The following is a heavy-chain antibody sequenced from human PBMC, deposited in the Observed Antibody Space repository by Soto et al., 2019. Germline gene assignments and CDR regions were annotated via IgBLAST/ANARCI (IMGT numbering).Heavy chain of an antibody. CDR3: ASLNFDILTGYYAFDL. Sequence: SETLSLTCTVSGGSISSSSFHWGWIRQPPGKGLEYIGYISYSGSTNYNPSLKSRVTTSLDTSKNQFSLKLSSVTAADTAICYCASLNFDILTGYYAFDLWGQGTMVTVSS. J-gene: IGHJ3*01. V-gene: IGHV4-61*05. D-gene: IGHD3-9*01. CDR1: GGSISSSSFH. CDR2: ISYSGST.